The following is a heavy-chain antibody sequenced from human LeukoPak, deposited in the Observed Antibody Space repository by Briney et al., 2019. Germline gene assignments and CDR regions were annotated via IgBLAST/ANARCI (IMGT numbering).Heavy chain of an antibody. Sequence: GESLRLSCAASGFTFNRYSMNWVRQAPGKGLEWVSYISSSGTTIYYADSVQGRFIISRDNARNSLYLQMNSLRAEDTAVYYCAKDYGDFERHFDYWGQGTLVTVSS. CDR2: ISSSGTTI. J-gene: IGHJ4*02. CDR1: GFTFNRYS. D-gene: IGHD4-17*01. V-gene: IGHV3-48*01. CDR3: AKDYGDFERHFDY.